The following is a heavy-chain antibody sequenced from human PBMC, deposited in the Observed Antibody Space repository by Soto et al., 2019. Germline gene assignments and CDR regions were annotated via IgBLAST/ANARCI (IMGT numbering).Heavy chain of an antibody. CDR2: INHSGST. CDR3: ARGWGRIFDY. D-gene: IGHD7-27*01. J-gene: IGHJ4*02. V-gene: IGHV4-34*01. CDR1: GGSFSGYY. Sequence: SETLSLTCAVYGGSFSGYYWNWIRQPPGKGLEWIGEINHSGSTNYNPSLKSRVTISVDTSKNQFSLKLSSVTAADTAVYYCARGWGRIFDYWGQGTLVTSPQ.